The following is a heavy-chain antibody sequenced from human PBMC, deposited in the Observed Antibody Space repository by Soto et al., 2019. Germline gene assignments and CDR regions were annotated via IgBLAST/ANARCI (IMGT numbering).Heavy chain of an antibody. CDR3: ARGDIAVADYYYYGMDV. Sequence: GASVKVSCKASGYTFTAFYIHWVRQAPGQGLEWMGWVNPNSGGTFYAQKFQGRFSMTRDTSITTAYMELSGLRSDDTAVYYCARGDIAVADYYYYGMDVWGQGTTVTVSS. CDR1: GYTFTAFY. J-gene: IGHJ6*02. D-gene: IGHD6-19*01. CDR2: VNPNSGGT. V-gene: IGHV1-2*02.